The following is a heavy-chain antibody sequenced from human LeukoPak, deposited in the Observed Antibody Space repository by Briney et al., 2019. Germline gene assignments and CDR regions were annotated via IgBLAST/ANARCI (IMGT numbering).Heavy chain of an antibody. V-gene: IGHV3-11*01. Sequence: GGSLRLSCAASGFTFSDYYMSWIRQAPGKGLEWASYISSSGSNLYYAVSEKGRFTISRDNAKNSLYLQMNSLRAEDSAVYYCVREKTAYDILTGYYRGNFDYWGQGTLVTVSS. CDR2: ISSSGSNL. J-gene: IGHJ4*02. D-gene: IGHD3-9*01. CDR1: GFTFSDYY. CDR3: VREKTAYDILTGYYRGNFDY.